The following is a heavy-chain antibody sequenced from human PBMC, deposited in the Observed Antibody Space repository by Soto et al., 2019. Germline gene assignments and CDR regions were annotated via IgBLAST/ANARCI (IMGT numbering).Heavy chain of an antibody. D-gene: IGHD2-21*01. V-gene: IGHV4-31*03. CDR1: GGSISSGYYF. J-gene: IGHJ4*02. CDR2: ISYSGST. Sequence: QVQLQESGPGLVKPSQTLSLTCTVSGGSISSGYYFCTWIRQLPGKGLEWIGYISYSGSTQYNPSRKGRVTRSVDTSENQFSLKLSSVTAADTAVYYCARESDWPRGYFESWGQGALVTVSS. CDR3: ARESDWPRGYFES.